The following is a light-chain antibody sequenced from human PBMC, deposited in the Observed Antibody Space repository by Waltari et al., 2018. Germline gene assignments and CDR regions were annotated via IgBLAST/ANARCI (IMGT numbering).Light chain of an antibody. V-gene: IGKV1-17*01. Sequence: DIQMTQSPSSLSASVVDRVTITCRASQGIGNALGWFQQKPGRAPKRLIYGASTLQSGVPSRFSGSGSGTEFTLTISSLQPEDFATYYCLQHNSYSYTFGQGTKLDIK. J-gene: IGKJ2*01. CDR3: LQHNSYSYT. CDR2: GAS. CDR1: QGIGNA.